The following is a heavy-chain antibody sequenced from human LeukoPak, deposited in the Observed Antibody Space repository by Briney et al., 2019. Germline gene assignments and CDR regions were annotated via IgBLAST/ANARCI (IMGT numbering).Heavy chain of an antibody. D-gene: IGHD2/OR15-2a*01. J-gene: IGHJ4*02. CDR3: ARGRALSLFDY. CDR1: GYTFTSNY. Sequence: GASVKVSCKAFGYTFTSNYMHWVRQAPGQGLEWMGIINPSGGSTSYAQKFQGRVTMTRDMSTSTVYMELSSLRSEDTAVYYCARGRALSLFDYWGQGTLVTVSS. CDR2: INPSGGST. V-gene: IGHV1-46*01.